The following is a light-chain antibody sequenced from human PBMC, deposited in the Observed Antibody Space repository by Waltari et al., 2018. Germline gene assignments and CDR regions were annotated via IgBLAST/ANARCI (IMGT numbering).Light chain of an antibody. CDR3: QSYDTSLSVV. Sequence: QSVLTQPPSASGTPGQRVTISCSGRSSHIGSNYVYWYQQLPGTAPKRLIYRNNQRPSGVPDPFSGSKSGTSASLAITGLQAEDEADYYCQSYDTSLSVVFGGGTKLTVL. V-gene: IGLV1-47*01. CDR2: RNN. CDR1: SSHIGSNY. J-gene: IGLJ3*02.